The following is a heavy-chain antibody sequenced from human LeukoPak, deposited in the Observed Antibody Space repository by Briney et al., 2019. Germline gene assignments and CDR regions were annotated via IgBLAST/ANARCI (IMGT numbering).Heavy chain of an antibody. J-gene: IGHJ4*02. CDR1: GFTFSSYA. Sequence: GGSLRLSCAASGFTFSSYAMAWVRQAPGNGLDSVSSITTTSGTYYADSVKGRFTVSRDNSKNALSLQMKSLRAEDTAVYYCVKDSRVRSSGWYGDYWGQGTLVTVSS. CDR2: ITTTSGT. CDR3: VKDSRVRSSGWYGDY. D-gene: IGHD6-19*01. V-gene: IGHV3-23*01.